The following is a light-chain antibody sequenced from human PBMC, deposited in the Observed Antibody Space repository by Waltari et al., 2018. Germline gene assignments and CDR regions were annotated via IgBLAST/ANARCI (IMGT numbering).Light chain of an antibody. Sequence: DIVLTQSPVTLPLSLGERATVSCRASQSVSKALDWDQQKPVQAPRLPIYGASTRATGIPDRFSGSGSGTDFSLTISRLEPDDFAVYYCQHYLRLPVTFGQGTTVEI. CDR3: QHYLRLPVT. J-gene: IGKJ1*01. V-gene: IGKV3-20*01. CDR1: QSVSKA. CDR2: GAS.